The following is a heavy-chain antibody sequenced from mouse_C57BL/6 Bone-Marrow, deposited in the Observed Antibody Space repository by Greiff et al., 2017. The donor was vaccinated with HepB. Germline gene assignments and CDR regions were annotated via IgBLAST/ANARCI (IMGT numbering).Heavy chain of an antibody. D-gene: IGHD2-3*01. CDR2: IRSKSNNYAT. CDR3: VLYDGYWDYAMDY. CDR1: GFSFNTYA. V-gene: IGHV10-1*01. J-gene: IGHJ4*01. Sequence: EVMLVESGGGLVQPKGSLKLSCAASGFSFNTYAMNWVRQAPGKGLEWVARIRSKSNNYATYYADSVKDRFTISRDDSESMLYLQMNNLKTEDTAMYYCVLYDGYWDYAMDYWGQGTSVTVSS.